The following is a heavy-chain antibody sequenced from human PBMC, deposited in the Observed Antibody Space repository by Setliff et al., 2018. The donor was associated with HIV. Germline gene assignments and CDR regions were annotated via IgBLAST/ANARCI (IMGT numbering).Heavy chain of an antibody. CDR3: ASSSPTTYYYGSGSPPLDY. D-gene: IGHD3-10*01. Sequence: GASVKVSCKAYGHTYNAYGITWVRQAPGQGLEWMGWISAHYGSTKYAQTLQGRVTMTTDTSTNTAYMELRSLRSDDTAAYYCASSSPTTYYYGSGSPPLDYWGQGTLVTVSS. CDR1: GHTYNAYG. V-gene: IGHV1-18*01. CDR2: ISAHYGST. J-gene: IGHJ4*02.